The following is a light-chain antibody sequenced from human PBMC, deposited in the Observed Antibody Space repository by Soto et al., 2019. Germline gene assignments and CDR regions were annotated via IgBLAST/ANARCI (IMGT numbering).Light chain of an antibody. CDR3: QQYYKLRT. J-gene: IGKJ1*01. Sequence: AIRMTQSPSSLSASTGDRVTITCRASQDISNYLAWYQQKPGKAPNLLIYGASTLQSGVPSRFSGSGSGTDFTLTISGLQSEDSATYYCQQYYKLRTFGQGTKVEVK. CDR1: QDISNY. CDR2: GAS. V-gene: IGKV1-8*01.